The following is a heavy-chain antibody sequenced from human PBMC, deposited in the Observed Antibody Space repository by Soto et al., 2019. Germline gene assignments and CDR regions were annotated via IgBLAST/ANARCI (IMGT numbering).Heavy chain of an antibody. D-gene: IGHD4-17*01. J-gene: IGHJ6*02. V-gene: IGHV4-59*08. CDR1: DSAISSYY. CDR3: ARSLTTVVTMDV. CDR2: IYYSGST. Sequence: PSETQPLTCAVADSAISSYYWSWIRQPPGKGLEWIEGKGLEWNGYIYYSGSTNYNPSLKSRVTISVDTSENQFSLKLSSVTAADTAVYYCARSLTTVVTMDVWGQGTTVTVSS.